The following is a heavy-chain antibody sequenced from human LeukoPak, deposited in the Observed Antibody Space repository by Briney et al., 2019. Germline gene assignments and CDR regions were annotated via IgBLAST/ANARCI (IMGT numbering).Heavy chain of an antibody. CDR3: ARGAVGATTPYYYYYYMDV. Sequence: SETLSLTCAVYGGSFSGYYWSWIRQPPGKGLEWIGEINHSGSTNYNPSLKSRVTISVDTSKNQFSLKLSSVTAADTAVYYCARGAVGATTPYYYYYYMDVWGKGTTVTVSS. V-gene: IGHV4-34*01. D-gene: IGHD1-26*01. J-gene: IGHJ6*03. CDR2: INHSGST. CDR1: GGSFSGYY.